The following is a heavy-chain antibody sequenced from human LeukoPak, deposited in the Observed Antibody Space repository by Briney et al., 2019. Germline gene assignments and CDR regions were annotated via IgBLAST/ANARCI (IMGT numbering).Heavy chain of an antibody. CDR3: ARIWYFGDNNWRYFDY. D-gene: IGHD1-1*01. J-gene: IGHJ4*03. CDR2: IDPHGSET. Sequence: GGSLRLSCVTSGFTFGDYVMTWVRQAPGKGLEWVANIDPHGSETQYVGSVKGRFTTSRDNAKNSLYVQMNSLRAEDTAIYYCARIWYFGDNNWRYFDYWGQGTLVTVAS. CDR1: GFTFGDYV. V-gene: IGHV3-7*01.